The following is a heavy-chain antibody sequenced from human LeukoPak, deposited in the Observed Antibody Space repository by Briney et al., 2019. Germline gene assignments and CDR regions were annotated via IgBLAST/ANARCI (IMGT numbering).Heavy chain of an antibody. CDR1: GYTFTSYW. CDR3: ARPPRYDSSGYYAY. D-gene: IGHD3-22*01. Sequence: GESLQISCKGSGYTFTSYWIGWVRPMPGKGLEWMGSIYPGDSDTRYSPSFQGQVTISADRSINTAYLQWSSLKASDTAIYYCARPPRYDSSGYYAYWGQGTLVTVSS. V-gene: IGHV5-51*01. CDR2: IYPGDSDT. J-gene: IGHJ4*02.